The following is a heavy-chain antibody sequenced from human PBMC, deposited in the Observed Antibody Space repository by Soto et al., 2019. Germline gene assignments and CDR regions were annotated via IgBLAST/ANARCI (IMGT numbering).Heavy chain of an antibody. CDR2: IKYSGTT. Sequence: SETLSLTCTVSGGSISSSRCHWGWVRQPPGKGLEWIASIKYSGTTIYNPSLKSRVTLSVDTSKNQFALKLSSVTAADTAVYYCARAWGYAFDFWGQGTMVTVSS. CDR1: GGSISSSRCH. V-gene: IGHV4-39*06. D-gene: IGHD7-27*01. J-gene: IGHJ3*01. CDR3: ARAWGYAFDF.